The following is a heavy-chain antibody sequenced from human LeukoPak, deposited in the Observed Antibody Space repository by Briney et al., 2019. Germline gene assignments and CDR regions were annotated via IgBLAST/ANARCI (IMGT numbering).Heavy chain of an antibody. J-gene: IGHJ6*02. CDR3: ERDEALSYSGSWYREDYYYFGMDV. D-gene: IGHD6-13*01. Sequence: ASVKVSCKASGYTFTSYGISWVRQAPGQGLEWMGWISAYNGNTNYAQKLQGRVTMTTDTSTSTAYMELRSLRSDDTAVYYCERDEALSYSGSWYREDYYYFGMDVWGPGTTVTVSS. CDR1: GYTFTSYG. CDR2: ISAYNGNT. V-gene: IGHV1-18*01.